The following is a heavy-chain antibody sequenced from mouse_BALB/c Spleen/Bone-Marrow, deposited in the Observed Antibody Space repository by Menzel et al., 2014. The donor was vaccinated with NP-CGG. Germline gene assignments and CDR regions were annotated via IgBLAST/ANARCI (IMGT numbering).Heavy chain of an antibody. CDR2: INPYNGGT. CDR1: GYSFTGYT. D-gene: IGHD2-1*01. V-gene: IGHV1-34*01. Sequence: EVQLQQSGPELVKPGVSMKMSCKASGYSFTGYTMNWVKQTHGKNLEWIGLINPYNGGTGYDQKFKGKATLTVDKSSSTAYMELLSLTSEDSAVYYCARSGLYYGNYLYAMDYWGQGTSVTVSS. CDR3: ARSGLYYGNYLYAMDY. J-gene: IGHJ4*01.